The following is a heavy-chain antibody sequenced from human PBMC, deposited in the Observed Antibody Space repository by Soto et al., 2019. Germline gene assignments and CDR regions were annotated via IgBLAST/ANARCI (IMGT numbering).Heavy chain of an antibody. CDR1: GGSIGSGDYS. J-gene: IGHJ4*02. CDR2: IYFSGST. Sequence: QVQLQESGPGLVEPSQTLSLTCTVSGGSIGSGDYSWNWIRRPPGKGLEWIGHIYFSGSTYYNPSLKSLVSMSIDTSKHQFSLKLTSVTAADTAVYYCARENTIFGVVSLYFDYWGRGSLVTVS. CDR3: ARENTIFGVVSLYFDY. V-gene: IGHV4-30-4*01. D-gene: IGHD3-3*01.